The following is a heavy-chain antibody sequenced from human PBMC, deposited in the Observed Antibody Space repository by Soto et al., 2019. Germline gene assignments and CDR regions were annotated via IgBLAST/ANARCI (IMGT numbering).Heavy chain of an antibody. CDR2: ISGSGGTI. J-gene: IGHJ4*02. Sequence: EVQLVESGGGMVQPGGSLRVSCAASGFTLSSYSMHWVRQAPGKGLEWVSYISGSGGTIYYADSVKGRFTISRDNAKNSLSVQMNSLRDADTAVYFCASETGLRSSGWSYYFDFWGQGTRVTVSS. CDR1: GFTLSSYS. D-gene: IGHD6-19*01. CDR3: ASETGLRSSGWSYYFDF. V-gene: IGHV3-48*02.